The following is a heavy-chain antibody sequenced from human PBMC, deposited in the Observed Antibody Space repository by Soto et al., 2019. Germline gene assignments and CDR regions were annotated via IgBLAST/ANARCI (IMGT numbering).Heavy chain of an antibody. CDR1: GYTFTSYD. V-gene: IGHV1-8*01. CDR2: MNPNSGNT. Sequence: ASVKVSCKASGYTFTSYDINWVRQATGQGLEWMGWMNPNSGNTGYAQKFQGRVTMTRNTSISTAFMELSILRSEDTAVYYCARRGNYYDSSGYYYYYYGMDVWGQGTTVTVSS. CDR3: ARRGNYYDSSGYYYYYYGMDV. D-gene: IGHD3-22*01. J-gene: IGHJ6*02.